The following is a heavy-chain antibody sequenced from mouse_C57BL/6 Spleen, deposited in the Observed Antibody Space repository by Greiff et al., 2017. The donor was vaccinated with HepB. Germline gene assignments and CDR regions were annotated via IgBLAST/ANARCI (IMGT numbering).Heavy chain of an antibody. J-gene: IGHJ4*01. V-gene: IGHV14-4*01. Sequence: EVMLVESGAELVRPGASVKLSCTASGFNIKDDYMHWVKQRPEQGLEWIGWIDPENGDTEYASKFKGKATITADTSSNTAYLQLSSLTSEDTAVYYCTTTVVAYYYAMDYWGQGTSVTVSS. CDR2: IDPENGDT. D-gene: IGHD1-1*01. CDR3: TTTVVAYYYAMDY. CDR1: GFNIKDDY.